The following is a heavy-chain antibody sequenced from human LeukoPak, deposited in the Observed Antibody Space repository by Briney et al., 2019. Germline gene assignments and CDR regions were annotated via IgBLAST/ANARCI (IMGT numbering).Heavy chain of an antibody. J-gene: IGHJ1*01. D-gene: IGHD2-15*01. CDR1: KFNFNSYG. Sequence: GGSLRLSCTTSKFNFNSYGMTWVRQAPGRGLEWVSSISGSGGSTQYAASVQGRFTISRDNSKNTLYLQMNSLRAEDTAVYYCAKDRGCSGGSCYPLEYFQHWGQGTLVTVSS. CDR3: AKDRGCSGGSCYPLEYFQH. CDR2: ISGSGGST. V-gene: IGHV3-23*01.